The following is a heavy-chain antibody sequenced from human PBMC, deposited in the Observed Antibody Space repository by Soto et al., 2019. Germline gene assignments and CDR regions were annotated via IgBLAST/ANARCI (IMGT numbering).Heavy chain of an antibody. CDR1: GYSFATSG. V-gene: IGHV1-18*01. Sequence: QVKLVQSGAEVKKPGASIKVSCKASGYSFATSGMTWVRQAPGQGLEWVGWISAYNGNSNYDQNLQDRVTMTTDTSTTTAYLELRNLRSDDSAVYYCARAGQSYDASGYANWGQGTLVTVSS. D-gene: IGHD3-22*01. J-gene: IGHJ4*02. CDR2: ISAYNGNS. CDR3: ARAGQSYDASGYAN.